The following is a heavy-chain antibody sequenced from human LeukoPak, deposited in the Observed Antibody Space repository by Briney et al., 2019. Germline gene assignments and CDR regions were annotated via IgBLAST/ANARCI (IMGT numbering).Heavy chain of an antibody. V-gene: IGHV4-59*01. J-gene: IGHJ4*02. D-gene: IGHD2-15*01. CDR1: GGSISNYF. CDR2: IYYSGST. CDR3: ARGRNFSGGGCYLLDY. Sequence: PSETLSLTCTVPGGSISNYFWSWIRQPPGEGVEWIGYIYYSGSTMYTPSLKSRVTILVDTSKNQFSLKLRSVTAADTAVYCCARGRNFSGGGCYLLDYWGQGTLVSVSS.